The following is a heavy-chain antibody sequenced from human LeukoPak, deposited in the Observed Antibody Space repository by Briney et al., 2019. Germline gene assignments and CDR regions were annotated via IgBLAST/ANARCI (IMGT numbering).Heavy chain of an antibody. CDR2: SST. Sequence: PGGSLRLSCAASGFSVSNNYMSWVRQAPGQGLEWVSVSSTHYADSVKGRFIISRDNSKNTVYLQMNSLRADDTAVYFCARRAGALYYYDTSGPFDHWGRGTLVTVSS. V-gene: IGHV3-53*01. J-gene: IGHJ4*02. CDR1: GFSVSNNY. D-gene: IGHD3-22*01. CDR3: ARRAGALYYYDTSGPFDH.